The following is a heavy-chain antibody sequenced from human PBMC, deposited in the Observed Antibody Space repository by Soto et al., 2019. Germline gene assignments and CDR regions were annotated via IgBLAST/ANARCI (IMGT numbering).Heavy chain of an antibody. V-gene: IGHV4-30-2*01. D-gene: IGHD2-21*01. CDR3: ARARGPKNCAFDI. J-gene: IGHJ3*02. CDR1: GGSISSGGYS. CDR2: IYQSGST. Sequence: QLQLQESGSGLVKPSQTLSLTCAVSGGSISSGGYSWSWIRQPPGKGLEWIGYIYQSGSTYYNPSLKSRVTISVDWSKNQFSLELSSVTAADTAVYYCARARGPKNCAFDIWGQGTMVTVSS.